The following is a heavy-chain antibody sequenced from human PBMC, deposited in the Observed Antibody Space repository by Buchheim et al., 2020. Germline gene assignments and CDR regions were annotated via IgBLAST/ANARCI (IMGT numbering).Heavy chain of an antibody. CDR3: ARRISAAGTGYFQN. V-gene: IGHV4-39*07. CDR1: GGSIGSPAYF. D-gene: IGHD6-13*01. CDR2: IYYSGST. Sequence: QLQLQESGPGLVKPSETLSLTCTVSGGSIGSPAYFWGWIRQPPGKGLEWIGSIYYSGSTYYNPSLKSRVTMSVDTSKNQFSLKLSSVTAADTAVYYCARRISAAGTGYFQNWGQGTL. J-gene: IGHJ1*01.